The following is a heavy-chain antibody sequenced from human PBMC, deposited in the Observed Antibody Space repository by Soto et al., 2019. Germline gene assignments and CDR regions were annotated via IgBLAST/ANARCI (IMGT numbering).Heavy chain of an antibody. Sequence: GGSLRLSCAASGFTFSSYWMHWVRQAPGKGLVWVSRINSDGSSTSYADSVKGRFTISRDNAKNTLYLQMNSLRAEDTAVYYCAIGPYYYYMDVWGKGTTVTVSS. J-gene: IGHJ6*03. V-gene: IGHV3-74*01. CDR1: GFTFSSYW. CDR2: INSDGSST. CDR3: AIGPYYYYMDV. D-gene: IGHD3-10*01.